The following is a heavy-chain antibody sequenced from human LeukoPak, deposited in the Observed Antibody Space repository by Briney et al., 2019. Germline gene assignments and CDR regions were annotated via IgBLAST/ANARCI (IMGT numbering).Heavy chain of an antibody. Sequence: ASVKVSCKASGGTFSSYAINWVRQATGQGLEWMGWMNPNSGNTGYAQKFQGRVTMTRNTSISTAYMELSSLRSEDTAVYYCARGNRLSIVAGSSRYYYYYMDVWGKGTTVTVSS. J-gene: IGHJ6*03. CDR2: MNPNSGNT. CDR3: ARGNRLSIVAGSSRYYYYYMDV. D-gene: IGHD6-19*01. CDR1: GGTFSSYA. V-gene: IGHV1-8*02.